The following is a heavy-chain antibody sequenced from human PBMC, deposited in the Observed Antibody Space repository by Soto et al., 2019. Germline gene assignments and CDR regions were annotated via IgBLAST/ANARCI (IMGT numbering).Heavy chain of an antibody. Sequence: ASVKVSCKASGYTFTSYGISWVRQAPGQGLEWMGWISAYNGNTNYAQKLQGRVTMTTDTSTSTAYMELRSLRSDDTAVYYCARVGGLVAAAGKNWFDPWGQGTLVTVSS. CDR1: GYTFTSYG. D-gene: IGHD6-13*01. CDR2: ISAYNGNT. J-gene: IGHJ5*02. V-gene: IGHV1-18*01. CDR3: ARVGGLVAAAGKNWFDP.